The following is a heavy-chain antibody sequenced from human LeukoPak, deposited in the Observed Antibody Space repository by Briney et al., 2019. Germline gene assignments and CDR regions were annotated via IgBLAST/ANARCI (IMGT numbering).Heavy chain of an antibody. CDR3: AGGRDYFDY. D-gene: IGHD5-24*01. V-gene: IGHV4-59*01. CDR1: GGSIANYY. Sequence: SETLSLTCTVSGGSIANYYWSWIRQPPGKGLEWIGDIYHSGRTNYNPSLKSRVTISVDTSKNQFSLKLSSVTAADTAVYYCAGGRDYFDYWGQGTLVTVSS. J-gene: IGHJ4*02. CDR2: IYHSGRT.